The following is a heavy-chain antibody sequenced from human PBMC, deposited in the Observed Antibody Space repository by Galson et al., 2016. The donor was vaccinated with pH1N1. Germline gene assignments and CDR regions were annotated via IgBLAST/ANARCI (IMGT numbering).Heavy chain of an antibody. D-gene: IGHD4-17*01. V-gene: IGHV3-23*01. Sequence: SLRLSCAASGSNSDYNMNWVRLAPGKGLEWVSSISGSGGRKHYADSVQGRFIISRDNSKNTLYLQMNSLRAGDTALYFCAKGGYGYYGLDFFDIWGQGTMVIVSS. J-gene: IGHJ3*02. CDR2: ISGSGGRK. CDR1: GSNSDYN. CDR3: AKGGYGYYGLDFFDI.